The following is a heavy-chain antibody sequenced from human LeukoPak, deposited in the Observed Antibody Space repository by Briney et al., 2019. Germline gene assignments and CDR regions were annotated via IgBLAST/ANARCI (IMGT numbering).Heavy chain of an antibody. CDR3: AGDLAGTTVY. CDR1: GFTFSSYA. J-gene: IGHJ4*02. D-gene: IGHD1-7*01. CDR2: ISYDGSNK. Sequence: GGSLRLSCAASGFTFSSYAMHWVRQAPGRGLEWVAVISYDGSNKYYADSVKGRFTISRDNSKNTLYLQMSSLRAEDTAVYYCAGDLAGTTVYWGQGTLVTVSS. V-gene: IGHV3-30-3*01.